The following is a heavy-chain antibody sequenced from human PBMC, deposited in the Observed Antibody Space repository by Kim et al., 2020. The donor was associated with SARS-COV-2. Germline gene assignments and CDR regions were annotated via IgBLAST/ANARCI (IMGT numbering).Heavy chain of an antibody. D-gene: IGHD3-3*01. CDR3: ARDPESSTFYDFWSGYYAFDH. CDR2: TKSDGSEK. J-gene: IGHJ4*02. CDR1: GFTFSNYW. Sequence: GGSLILSCTASGFTFSNYWMTWVRQAPGKGLEWVATTKSDGSEKYYMDSVKGRFTITRDTAKNSLYLQMNSLRAEDTAIYYCARDPESSTFYDFWSGYYAFDHWGQGTLVTVSS. V-gene: IGHV3-7*01.